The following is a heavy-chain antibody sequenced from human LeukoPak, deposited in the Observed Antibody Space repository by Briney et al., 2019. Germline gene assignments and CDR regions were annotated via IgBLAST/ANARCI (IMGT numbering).Heavy chain of an antibody. D-gene: IGHD3-16*01. J-gene: IGHJ4*02. CDR1: EFTFSDND. CDR2: ISYLSSHV. V-gene: IGHV3-21*01. Sequence: PGGSLRLSCSASEFTFSDNDMNWVRQAPGKGLEWVSSISYLSSHVYYGDSVKGRFSISRDNAKNSLYLQMNSLGAEDTAIYYCGRAFPPLRTSSAGDLWGQGILVTVSS. CDR3: GRAFPPLRTSSAGDL.